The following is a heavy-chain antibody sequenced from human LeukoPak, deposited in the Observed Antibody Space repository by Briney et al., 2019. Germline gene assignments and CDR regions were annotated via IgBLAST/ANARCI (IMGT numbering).Heavy chain of an antibody. J-gene: IGHJ4*02. D-gene: IGHD2-21*02. CDR3: ARDGGLLPDN. CDR1: GFPFSTYW. CDR2: ISPDGSSR. Sequence: GGSLILSCAASGFPFSTYWMHWVRQPPGKGLMWVSRISPDGSSRSYADSVKGRFIISRDNAKNTLSLQMNSLTAADTAVYYRARDGGLLPDNWGKGTLVTVSS. V-gene: IGHV3-74*01.